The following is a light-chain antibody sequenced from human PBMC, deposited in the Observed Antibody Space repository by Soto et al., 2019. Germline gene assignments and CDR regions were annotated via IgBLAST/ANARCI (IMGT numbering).Light chain of an antibody. Sequence: EIVMTQSPATLSVSPGERATLSCRASQTVSINLAWYQQKPGQGPRLLIYCASTRATGIPARFSGSGSGTEFTLTINSLQPEDFAIYYCQQYTNWPPWTFGQGTKVEIK. CDR1: QTVSIN. V-gene: IGKV3-15*01. CDR2: CAS. CDR3: QQYTNWPPWT. J-gene: IGKJ1*01.